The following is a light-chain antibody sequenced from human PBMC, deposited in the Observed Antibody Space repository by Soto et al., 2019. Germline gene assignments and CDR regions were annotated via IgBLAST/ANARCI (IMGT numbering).Light chain of an antibody. CDR1: QSVDSN. J-gene: IGKJ5*01. CDR3: QQHSKWPIT. Sequence: EIVMTQFPGTLSLSPGETATLSCRASQSVDSNYLAWYQQKPGQAPRLLVYGISTRATDIPARFSGSGSGKEFTLTISSLQSEDFGIYYCQQHSKWPITFGQGTRLEIK. CDR2: GIS. V-gene: IGKV3-15*01.